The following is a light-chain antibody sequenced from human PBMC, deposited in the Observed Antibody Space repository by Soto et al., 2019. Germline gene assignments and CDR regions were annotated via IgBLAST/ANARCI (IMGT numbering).Light chain of an antibody. J-gene: IGKJ1*01. CDR1: QDISNS. Sequence: IQMTQSPSSLSASVGDRVTITCRASQDISNSLAWYQQRPGRVPKLLIYGASNLQSEVPSRFSGSGSGTDFTLTISSLQPEDVATYYCQKYDSAARTFGQGTKVDIK. V-gene: IGKV1-27*01. CDR2: GAS. CDR3: QKYDSAART.